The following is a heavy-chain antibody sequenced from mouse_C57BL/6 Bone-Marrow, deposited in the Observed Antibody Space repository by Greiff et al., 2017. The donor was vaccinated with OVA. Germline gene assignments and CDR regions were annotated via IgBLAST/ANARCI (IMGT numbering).Heavy chain of an antibody. J-gene: IGHJ2*01. Sequence: QVQLQQPGAELVKPGASVKLSCKASGYTFPSYWMQWVNQRPGQGLEWIGEIDPSDSNTKYTQKFKGKATLTVDTSSSTAYMQLISLTSEDSAVYYCAAIYYYGSRYYFDYWGQGTTLTVSS. CDR1: GYTFPSYW. V-gene: IGHV1-50*01. CDR3: AAIYYYGSRYYFDY. CDR2: IDPSDSNT. D-gene: IGHD1-1*01.